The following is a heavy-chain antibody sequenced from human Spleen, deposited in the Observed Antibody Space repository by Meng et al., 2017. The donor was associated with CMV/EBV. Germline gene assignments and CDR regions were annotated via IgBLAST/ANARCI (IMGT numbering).Heavy chain of an antibody. CDR3: ARGRLAHYYSGDYFDY. V-gene: IGHV3-11*01. CDR1: GFSFSDFH. CDR2: IRSSGTDM. Sequence: GGSLRLSCAASGFSFSDFHMSWIRQAPGKGLEWVSNIRSSGTDMYYADSVRGRFTIPRDDATNSLYLQMNSLRAEDTAVYYCARGRLAHYYSGDYFDYCGQGTLVTVSS. J-gene: IGHJ4*02. D-gene: IGHD2-21*01.